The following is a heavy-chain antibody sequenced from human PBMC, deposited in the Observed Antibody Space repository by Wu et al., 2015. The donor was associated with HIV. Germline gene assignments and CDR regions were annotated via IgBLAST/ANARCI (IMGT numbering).Heavy chain of an antibody. Sequence: VQLVQSAGEVKKPGASVKVACKSSGYIFSDFGIHWVRQAPGEGLEWMGWISAQNGNRKYAQKFQGRVTLTTETSSSTAYMELRSLRYDDTAMYFCARGHYYDTSSSPIYWGPGTRVSVSS. D-gene: IGHD3-22*01. CDR2: ISAQNGNR. J-gene: IGHJ4*02. CDR1: GYIFSDFG. CDR3: ARGHYYDTSSSPIY. V-gene: IGHV1-18*01.